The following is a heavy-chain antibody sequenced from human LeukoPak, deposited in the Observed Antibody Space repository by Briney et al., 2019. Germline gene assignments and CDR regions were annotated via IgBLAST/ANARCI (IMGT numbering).Heavy chain of an antibody. D-gene: IGHD2-21*01. CDR3: ARARGYSYSYGTDV. V-gene: IGHV1-8*01. CDR2: MNPNSGNT. Sequence: ASVKVSCKASGYTFASDDINWVRPATGQGLEWMGWMNPNSGNTGYAQKFQGRVTMTRNTSISTAYMELSSLRSEDTAVYYCARARGYSYSYGTDVWGQGTTVTVSS. J-gene: IGHJ6*02. CDR1: GYTFASDD.